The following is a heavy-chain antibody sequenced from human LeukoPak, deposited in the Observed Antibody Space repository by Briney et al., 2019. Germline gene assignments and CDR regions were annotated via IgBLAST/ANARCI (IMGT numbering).Heavy chain of an antibody. V-gene: IGHV1-69*13. Sequence: SVKVSCKASGGTFSSYAISWVRQAPGQGLEWMGGIIPIFGTANYAQKFQGRVTITADESTSTAYMELSSLRSEDTAVYYCARVRRGYSYGHIDYWGQGTLVTVSS. CDR3: ARVRRGYSYGHIDY. J-gene: IGHJ4*02. CDR2: IIPIFGTA. CDR1: GGTFSSYA. D-gene: IGHD5-18*01.